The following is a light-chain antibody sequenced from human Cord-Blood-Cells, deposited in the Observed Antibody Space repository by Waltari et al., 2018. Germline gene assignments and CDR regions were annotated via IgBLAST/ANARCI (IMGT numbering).Light chain of an antibody. V-gene: IGLV2-23*01. J-gene: IGLJ1*01. Sequence: QSALTQPASVSGSPGQSITISCTGTSSDVGSYNLVSWYQQHPGKAPTIMIYEGRKRPSGVSNRFSGSKSGNTASLTISGLQAEDEADYYCCSYAGSSTYDFGTGTKVTVL. CDR3: CSYAGSSTYD. CDR1: SSDVGSYNL. CDR2: EGR.